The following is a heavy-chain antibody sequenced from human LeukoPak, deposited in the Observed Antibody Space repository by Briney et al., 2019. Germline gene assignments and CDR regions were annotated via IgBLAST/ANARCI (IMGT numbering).Heavy chain of an antibody. CDR3: ARDPVRQFAVHFDY. V-gene: IGHV3-30-3*01. J-gene: IGHJ4*02. Sequence: PGGSLRLSCAASGFTFSSYAMHWVRQAPGKGLEWVAVISYDGSNKYYADSVKGRFTISRDNAKNTLYLQMNSLRAEDTAVYYCARDPVRQFAVHFDYWGQGTLVTVSS. CDR2: ISYDGSNK. CDR1: GFTFSSYA. D-gene: IGHD5-24*01.